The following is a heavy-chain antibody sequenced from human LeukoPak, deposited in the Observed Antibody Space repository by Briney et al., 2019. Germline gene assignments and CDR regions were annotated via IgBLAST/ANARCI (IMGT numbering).Heavy chain of an antibody. CDR3: AKDYGYSSSWYDY. V-gene: IGHV3-9*01. CDR1: GFTFDDYG. D-gene: IGHD6-13*01. J-gene: IGHJ4*02. CDR2: ISWNSASV. Sequence: GRYLRLSCEASGFTFDDYGMHWVLQAPGKGLEWVSTISWNSASVGYVDSVKGRFTISRDNAKKTLYLQMNSLRPEDTALYYCAKDYGYSSSWYDYWGQGTLVTVSS.